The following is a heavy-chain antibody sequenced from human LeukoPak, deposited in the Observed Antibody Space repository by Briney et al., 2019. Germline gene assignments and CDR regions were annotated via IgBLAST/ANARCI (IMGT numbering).Heavy chain of an antibody. J-gene: IGHJ6*03. CDR3: ARDNYYYYYMDV. V-gene: IGHV1-18*01. CDR1: GYTFTSYG. Sequence: ASVKVSCKASGYTFTSYGISWVRQAPGQGLEWMGWISAYNGNTNYAQKLQGRVTMTTGTSTSTAYMELRSLRSDDTAVYYCARDNYYYYYMDVWGKGTTVTVSS. CDR2: ISAYNGNT.